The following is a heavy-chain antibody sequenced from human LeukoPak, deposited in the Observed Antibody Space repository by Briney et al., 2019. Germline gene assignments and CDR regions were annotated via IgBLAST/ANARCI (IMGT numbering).Heavy chain of an antibody. V-gene: IGHV1-69*01. Sequence: SVKVSCEASGGTFSSYAISWVRQAPGQGLEWMGGIIPIFGTAKYAQKFQGRVTITADESTSTAYMELSSLRSEDTAVYYCASEVITTDYYMDVWGKGTTVTVSS. J-gene: IGHJ6*03. D-gene: IGHD4-11*01. CDR1: GGTFSSYA. CDR3: ASEVITTDYYMDV. CDR2: IIPIFGTA.